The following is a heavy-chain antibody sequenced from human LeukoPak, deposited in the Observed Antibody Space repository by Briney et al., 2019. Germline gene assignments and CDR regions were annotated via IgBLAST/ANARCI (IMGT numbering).Heavy chain of an antibody. CDR3: ARTYYYDSSGYYYRWFDP. Sequence: ASVKVSCKASGYTYTNYGINWVRQAPGQGLEWMGWISGYNDNPNYAQKFQGRVTMTADTSTSTAYMDLRSLTSDDTPVYYCARTYYYDSSGYYYRWFDPWGQGTLVTVSS. CDR2: ISGYNDNP. D-gene: IGHD3-22*01. CDR1: GYTYTNYG. V-gene: IGHV1-18*01. J-gene: IGHJ5*02.